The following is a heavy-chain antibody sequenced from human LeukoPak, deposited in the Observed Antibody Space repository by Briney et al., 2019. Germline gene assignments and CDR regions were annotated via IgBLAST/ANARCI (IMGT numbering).Heavy chain of an antibody. J-gene: IGHJ4*02. Sequence: GESLKISCKGSGYSFTSYWIGWVRQMPGKGLEWMGIIYPGDSDTRYSPSFQGQVTISADKSISTAYLQWSSLKASDTAMYYCARRKTSFYDSSGYEDYFDYWGQGTLVAVSS. CDR2: IYPGDSDT. D-gene: IGHD3-22*01. CDR1: GYSFTSYW. CDR3: ARRKTSFYDSSGYEDYFDY. V-gene: IGHV5-51*01.